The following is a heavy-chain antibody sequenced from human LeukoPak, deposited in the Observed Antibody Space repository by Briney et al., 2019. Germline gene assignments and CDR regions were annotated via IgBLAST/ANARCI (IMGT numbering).Heavy chain of an antibody. CDR3: ARSNPHEHSRSLRYFGWPPAYYYMDV. J-gene: IGHJ6*03. CDR2: IYYSGNT. Sequence: SETLSLTCTVSGGSISFSTYYWGWIRQPPGKGLDWIGSIYYSGNTYYNPSLKSRVTILVDTSKNQFSLKLSSVTAADTAVYYCARSNPHEHSRSLRYFGWPPAYYYMDVWGKGTTVTISS. CDR1: GGSISFSTYY. V-gene: IGHV4-39*07. D-gene: IGHD3-9*01.